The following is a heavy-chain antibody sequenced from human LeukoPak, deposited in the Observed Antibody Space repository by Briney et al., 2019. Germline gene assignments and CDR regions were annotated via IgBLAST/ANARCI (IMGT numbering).Heavy chain of an antibody. J-gene: IGHJ4*02. V-gene: IGHV1-2*02. CDR1: GYTFTGYC. Sequence: ASVKVSCKASGYTFTGYCMHWARQAPGQGLEWMGWINPNSGGTNYAQKLQGRVTMTRDTSISTAYMELSRLRSDDTAVYYCAREWEMATTGDWGQGTLVTVSS. CDR3: AREWEMATTGD. D-gene: IGHD5-24*01. CDR2: INPNSGGT.